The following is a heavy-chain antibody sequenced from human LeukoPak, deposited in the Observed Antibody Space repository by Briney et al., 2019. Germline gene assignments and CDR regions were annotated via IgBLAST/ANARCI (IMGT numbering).Heavy chain of an antibody. CDR2: IKQDGSEK. CDR1: GFTFSSFW. J-gene: IGHJ5*02. V-gene: IGHV3-7*01. D-gene: IGHD1-26*01. CDR3: ARDVTVGATTPWFDP. Sequence: AGGSLRLSCAASGFTFSSFWMSWVRQAPGKGLEWVANIKQDGSEKYYVDSVKGRFTTSRDNAKNSLYLQMNSLRAEDTAVYYCARDVTVGATTPWFDPWGQGTLVTVSS.